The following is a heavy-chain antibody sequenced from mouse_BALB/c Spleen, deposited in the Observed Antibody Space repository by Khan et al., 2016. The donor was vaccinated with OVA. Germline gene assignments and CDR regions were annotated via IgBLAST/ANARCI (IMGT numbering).Heavy chain of an antibody. Sequence: QVQLKQSGPGLVLPSQSLSITCTVSGFSLTTYGVHWVRQSPGKGLEWLGVIWSGGTTDYSAAFISRLSITKDNSKSQVFFKMNSLQANDTAIYYCARNYDYDEGLAYWGQGTLVTVSA. CDR2: IWSGGTT. D-gene: IGHD2-4*01. V-gene: IGHV2-2*02. CDR3: ARNYDYDEGLAY. J-gene: IGHJ3*01. CDR1: GFSLTTYG.